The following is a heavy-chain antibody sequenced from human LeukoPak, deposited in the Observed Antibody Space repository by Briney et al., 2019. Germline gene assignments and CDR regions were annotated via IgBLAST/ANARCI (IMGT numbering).Heavy chain of an antibody. CDR1: GFTFDDYA. Sequence: GRSLRLSCAASGFTFDDYAMHWVRQAPGKGLEWVSGISWSSGDIGYADSVKGRFTISRDNAKNSLYLQMNSLRTEDMALYYCAKGVPAAPLGAFNIWGQGTMVTVSS. CDR3: AKGVPAAPLGAFNI. V-gene: IGHV3-9*03. J-gene: IGHJ3*02. CDR2: ISWSSGDI. D-gene: IGHD2-2*01.